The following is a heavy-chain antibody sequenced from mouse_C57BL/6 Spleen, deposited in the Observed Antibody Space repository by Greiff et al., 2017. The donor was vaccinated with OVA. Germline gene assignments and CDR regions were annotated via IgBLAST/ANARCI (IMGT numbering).Heavy chain of an antibody. CDR1: GYTFTSYW. CDR2: IDPSDSYT. V-gene: IGHV1-50*01. Sequence: VQLQQSGAELVKPGASVKLSCKASGYTFTSYWMQWVKQRPGQGLEWIGEIDPSDSYTNYNQKFKGKATLTVDTSSSTAYMQLSSLTSEDSAVYYCARRSSGYGLDYWGQGTTLTVSS. D-gene: IGHD3-2*02. CDR3: ARRSSGYGLDY. J-gene: IGHJ2*01.